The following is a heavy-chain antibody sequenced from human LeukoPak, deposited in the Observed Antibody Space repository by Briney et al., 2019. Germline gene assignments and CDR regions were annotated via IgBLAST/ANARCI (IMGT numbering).Heavy chain of an antibody. V-gene: IGHV3-64D*09. D-gene: IGHD2-21*02. CDR3: VKERVVTAAFDI. CDR2: ISSNGGST. J-gene: IGHJ3*02. Sequence: GGSLRLSCSASGFTFSSYAMHWVRQAPGKGLEYDSAISSNGGSTHYADSVKGRFTISRDNSKNTLYLQMSSLRPEDTAVYYCVKERVVTAAFDIWGQGTMVTVSS. CDR1: GFTFSSYA.